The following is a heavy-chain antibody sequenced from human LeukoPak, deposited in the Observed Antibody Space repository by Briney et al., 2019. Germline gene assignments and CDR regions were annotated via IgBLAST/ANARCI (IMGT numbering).Heavy chain of an antibody. Sequence: PGGSLRLSCVASGFTFSSYWMTWVRQAPGKGLEWVANIKQDGSDKYYVDSVKGRFTISRDNAKNSLYLQMNSLRAEDTAVYYCARARSIVVVPAATVYYYYGMDVWGQGTTVTVSS. J-gene: IGHJ6*02. V-gene: IGHV3-7*01. D-gene: IGHD2-2*01. CDR2: IKQDGSDK. CDR1: GFTFSSYW. CDR3: ARARSIVVVPAATVYYYYGMDV.